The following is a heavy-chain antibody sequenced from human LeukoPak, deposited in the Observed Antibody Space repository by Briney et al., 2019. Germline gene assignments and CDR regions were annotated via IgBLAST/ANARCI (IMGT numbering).Heavy chain of an antibody. CDR3: ARHLEGITIFGVVMFDP. D-gene: IGHD3-3*01. CDR2: INHSGST. J-gene: IGHJ5*02. CDR1: GGSFSGYY. V-gene: IGHV4-34*01. Sequence: SETLSLTCAVYGGSFSGYYWSWIRQPPGKGLEWIGEINHSGSTNYNPSLKSRVTISVDTSKNQFSLKLSSVTAADTAVYYCARHLEGITIFGVVMFDPWGQGTLVTVSS.